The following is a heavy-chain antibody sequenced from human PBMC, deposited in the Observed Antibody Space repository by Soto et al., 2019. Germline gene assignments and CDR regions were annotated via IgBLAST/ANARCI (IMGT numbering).Heavy chain of an antibody. CDR3: ARSGRGYSGYDYGSDY. CDR1: GYTFTSYG. V-gene: IGHV1-18*01. CDR2: IGAYNGNT. J-gene: IGHJ4*02. Sequence: ASVKVSCKASGYTFTSYGISWVRQAPGQGLEWMGWIGAYNGNTNYAQKLQGRVTMTTDTSTSTAYMELRSLRSDDTAVYYCARSGRGYSGYDYGSDYWGQGTLVTVSS. D-gene: IGHD5-12*01.